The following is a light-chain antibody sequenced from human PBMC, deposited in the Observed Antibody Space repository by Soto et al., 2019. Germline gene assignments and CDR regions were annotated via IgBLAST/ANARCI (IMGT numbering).Light chain of an antibody. J-gene: IGLJ1*01. V-gene: IGLV2-8*01. CDR3: TSYEGSNVYV. CDR2: EVN. Sequence: QSVRTQPPSASGSPGQSVTISCTGTSSDVGGYNYVSWYQQHPGKAPKVMIYEVNKRPSGVPGRFSGSKSGNTASLTVSGLQAEDEADYYCTSYEGSNVYVFGTGTKVTVL. CDR1: SSDVGGYNY.